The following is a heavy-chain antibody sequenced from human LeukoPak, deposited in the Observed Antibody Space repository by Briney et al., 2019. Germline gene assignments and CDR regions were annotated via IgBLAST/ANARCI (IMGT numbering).Heavy chain of an antibody. V-gene: IGHV3-7*01. CDR1: GFTFSNYW. D-gene: IGHD2-8*01. J-gene: IGHJ4*02. CDR3: ATLNGPLFEY. CDR2: IHQHGNEK. Sequence: WGSLRLSCAASGFTFSNYWMSWVRQAPGKGLEWVASIHQHGNEKYFVDSVMGRFTISRDNAKNSLYLQMSSLRAEDTAVYYCATLNGPLFEYWGQGTLVTVSS.